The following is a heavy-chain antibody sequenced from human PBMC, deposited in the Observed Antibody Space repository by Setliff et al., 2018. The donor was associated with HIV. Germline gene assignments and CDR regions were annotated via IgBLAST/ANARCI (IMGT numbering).Heavy chain of an antibody. CDR1: GDYIDEYY. CDR3: ARDRALRFSKSPSFNYFDV. Sequence: SETLSLTCIVSGDYIDEYYWGWIRQSPGKGLEWIGSIYSTGHTYYNPSHKRRLTMSVDTAKNRFSLKLTSVTAADTAVYYCARDRALRFSKSPSFNYFDVWGQGALVTVSS. V-gene: IGHV4-38-2*02. CDR2: IYSTGHT. D-gene: IGHD3-10*01. J-gene: IGHJ4*02.